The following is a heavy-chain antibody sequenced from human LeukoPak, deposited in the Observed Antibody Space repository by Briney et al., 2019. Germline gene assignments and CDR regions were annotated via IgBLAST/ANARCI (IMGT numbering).Heavy chain of an antibody. CDR1: GGSISSYY. Sequence: SETLSLTCTVSGGSISSYYWSWIRQPPGKGLEWIGYIYYSGSTYYNPSLKSRVTISVDTSKNQFSLKLSSVTAADTAVYYCARESLARAFDIWGQGTMVTVSS. CDR2: IYYSGST. V-gene: IGHV4-59*12. CDR3: ARESLARAFDI. J-gene: IGHJ3*02.